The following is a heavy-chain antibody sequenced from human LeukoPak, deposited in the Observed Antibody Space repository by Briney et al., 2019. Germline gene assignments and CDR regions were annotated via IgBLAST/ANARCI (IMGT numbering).Heavy chain of an antibody. J-gene: IGHJ4*02. CDR3: AKRGFVIRVILVGFHKEAYYFDS. D-gene: IGHD3-22*01. CDR2: ISGSGGGT. CDR1: GITLSNYG. Sequence: PGGSLRLSCAVSGITLSNYGMSWVRQAPGKGLEWVAGISGSGGGTHYADSVKGRFTISRDNPKNTLHLQMNSLRAEDTAVYFCAKRGFVIRVILVGFHKEAYYFDSWGQGALVTVSS. V-gene: IGHV3-23*01.